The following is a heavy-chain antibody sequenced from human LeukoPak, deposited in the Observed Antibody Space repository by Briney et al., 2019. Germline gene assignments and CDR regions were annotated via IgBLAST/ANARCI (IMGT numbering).Heavy chain of an antibody. Sequence: GGSLRLSCAASGFTFSSYAMSWVRQAPGKGLEWVSAISGSGGSTYYADSVKGRFTISRDNSKNTLYLQMNSLRAEDTAVYYCAKYGESGWYPMSYYYYYMDVWGKGTTVTVSS. CDR3: AKYGESGWYPMSYYYYYMDV. V-gene: IGHV3-23*01. J-gene: IGHJ6*03. CDR2: ISGSGGST. D-gene: IGHD6-19*01. CDR1: GFTFSSYA.